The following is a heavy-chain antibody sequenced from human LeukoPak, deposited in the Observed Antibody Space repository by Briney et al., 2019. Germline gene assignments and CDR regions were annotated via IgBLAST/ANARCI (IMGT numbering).Heavy chain of an antibody. V-gene: IGHV1-2*02. CDR2: INPNSGGT. Sequence: ASVKVSCKASGYTFTGYHIHWVRQAPGQGLEWMGWINPNSGGTNYAQKFQGRVSMTRDTSITTAYMELSRLRSDDTAVYYCAPSGEDYFDYWGQGTLVTVSS. J-gene: IGHJ4*02. CDR3: APSGEDYFDY. D-gene: IGHD3-3*01. CDR1: GYTFTGYH.